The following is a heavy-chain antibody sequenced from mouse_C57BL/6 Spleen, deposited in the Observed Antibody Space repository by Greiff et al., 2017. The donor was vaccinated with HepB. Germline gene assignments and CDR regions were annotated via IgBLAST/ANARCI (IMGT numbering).Heavy chain of an antibody. J-gene: IGHJ2*01. CDR1: GFTFTDYY. V-gene: IGHV7-3*01. D-gene: IGHD1-1*02. CDR2: IRNKANGYTT. CDR3: ARRVGGTFDY. Sequence: EVQWVESGGGLVQPGGSLSLSCAASGFTFTDYYMSWVRQPPGKALEWLGFIRNKANGYTTEYSASVKGRFTISRDNSQSILYLQMNALRAEDSATYYCARRVGGTFDYWGQGTTLTVSS.